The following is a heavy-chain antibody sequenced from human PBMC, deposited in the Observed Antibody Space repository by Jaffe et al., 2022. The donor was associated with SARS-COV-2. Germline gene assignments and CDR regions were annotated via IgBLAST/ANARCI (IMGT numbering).Heavy chain of an antibody. CDR3: ARVGWYCSGGSCYSDYFDY. Sequence: EVQLVESGGGLVQPGGSLRLSCAASGFTFSSYWMSWVRQAPGKGLEWVANIKQDGSEKYYVDSVKGRFTISRDNAKNSLYLQMNSLRAEDTAVYYCARVGWYCSGGSCYSDYFDYWGQGTLVTVSS. CDR1: GFTFSSYW. CDR2: IKQDGSEK. V-gene: IGHV3-7*03. D-gene: IGHD2-15*01. J-gene: IGHJ4*02.